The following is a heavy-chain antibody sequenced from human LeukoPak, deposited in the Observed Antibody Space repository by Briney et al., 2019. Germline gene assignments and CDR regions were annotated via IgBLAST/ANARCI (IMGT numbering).Heavy chain of an antibody. CDR1: GFTFSSYG. J-gene: IGHJ4*02. D-gene: IGHD3-9*01. Sequence: GGSLRLSCAASGFTFSSYGMHWVRQAPGKGLEWVAVISYDGSNKYYADSVKGRFTISRDNSKNTLYLQMNSLRAEDTAVYYCAKVRYNISLDYWGQGTLVTVSS. CDR2: ISYDGSNK. V-gene: IGHV3-30*18. CDR3: AKVRYNISLDY.